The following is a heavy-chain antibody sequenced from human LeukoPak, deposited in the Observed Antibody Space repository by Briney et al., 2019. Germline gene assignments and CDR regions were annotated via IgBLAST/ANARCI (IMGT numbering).Heavy chain of an antibody. V-gene: IGHV4-31*03. CDR2: IYYSGST. CDR3: VRDRSIVGASWAFDI. D-gene: IGHD1-26*01. CDR1: GGSISSGGYY. J-gene: IGHJ3*02. Sequence: SETLSLTCTVSGGSISSGGYYWSWIRQHPGKGLEWIGYIYYSGSTYYNPSLKSRVTISVDTSKNQFSLKLSSVTAADTAVYYCVRDRSIVGASWAFDIWGQGTMVTVSS.